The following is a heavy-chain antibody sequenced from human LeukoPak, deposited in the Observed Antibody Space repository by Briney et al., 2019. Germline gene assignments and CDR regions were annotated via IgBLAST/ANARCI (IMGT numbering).Heavy chain of an antibody. Sequence: KPSETLSLTCTVSGGSISSYYWSWVRQPPGKGVEWVGYIYYSGSTNYIPSPKSRVTISVDTSKNHFSLKLSSVTAADTAVYYCARDRDSPDAFDIWGQGTMVTVSS. CDR3: ARDRDSPDAFDI. D-gene: IGHD2-21*02. V-gene: IGHV4-59*01. CDR1: GGSISSYY. CDR2: IYYSGST. J-gene: IGHJ3*02.